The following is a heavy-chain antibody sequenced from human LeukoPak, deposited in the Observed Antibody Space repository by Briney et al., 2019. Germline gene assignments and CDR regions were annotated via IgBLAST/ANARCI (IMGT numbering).Heavy chain of an antibody. J-gene: IGHJ4*02. CDR2: IKSKTEGETA. D-gene: IGHD5/OR15-5a*01. Sequence: GVSLRLSCVASGFTFNKAWMSWVRQSPEKGLKRVGRIKSKTEGETADYGATVKGRFIISRDDLRNTVSLQMNRLTIGDTAIFFCTTYSVIHYFSDYWGQGGLVTVS. V-gene: IGHV3-15*01. CDR1: GFTFNKAW. CDR3: TTYSVIHYFSDY.